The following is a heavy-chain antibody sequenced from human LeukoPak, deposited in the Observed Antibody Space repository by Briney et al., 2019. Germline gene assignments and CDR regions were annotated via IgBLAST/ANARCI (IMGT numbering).Heavy chain of an antibody. J-gene: IGHJ4*02. CDR1: GYTFTDYA. D-gene: IGHD2-21*01. CDR3: ARRSYCGADCYGKALDY. CDR2: ISTYNTNT. V-gene: IGHV1-18*01. Sequence: EASVKVSCKASGYTFTDYAITWVRQAPGQGLEWMGWISTYNTNTNYAQKFQDRVAITTDTSTSTAYMELRSLSSDDTAIYYCARRSYCGADCYGKALDYWGQGTLVTVSS.